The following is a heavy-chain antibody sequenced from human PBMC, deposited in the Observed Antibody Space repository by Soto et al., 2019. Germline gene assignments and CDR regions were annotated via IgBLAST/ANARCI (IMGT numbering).Heavy chain of an antibody. J-gene: IGHJ4*02. D-gene: IGHD3-22*01. CDR2: IYYSGST. CDR1: GGSVSSGSYY. V-gene: IGHV4-61*01. CDR3: ARVLWTTTIIVYDY. Sequence: SETLSLTCTVSGGSVSSGSYYWSWIRQPPGKGLEWIGYIYYSGSTNYNPSLKSRVTISVDTSKNQFSLKLSSVTAADTAVYYCARVLWTTTIIVYDYWGQGTLVTVSS.